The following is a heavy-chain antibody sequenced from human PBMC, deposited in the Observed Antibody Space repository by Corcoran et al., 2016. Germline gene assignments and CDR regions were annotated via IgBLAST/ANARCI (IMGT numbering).Heavy chain of an antibody. V-gene: IGHV3-48*02. CDR1: GFTFSSYS. J-gene: IGHJ6*02. CDR3: ARDSPPIDFWSGYYRRYYYYGIDV. D-gene: IGHD3-3*01. Sequence: EVQLVESGGGLVQPGGSLRLSCAASGFTFSSYSMNWVRQAPGKGLEWVSYISSSSSTIYYADSVKGRFTISRDNAKNSLYLQMNSLRDEDTAVYYCARDSPPIDFWSGYYRRYYYYGIDVWGQGTTVTVSS. CDR2: ISSSSSTI.